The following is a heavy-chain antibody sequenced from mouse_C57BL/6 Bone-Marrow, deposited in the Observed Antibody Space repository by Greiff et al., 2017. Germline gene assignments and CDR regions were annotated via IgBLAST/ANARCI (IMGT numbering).Heavy chain of an antibody. D-gene: IGHD1-1*01. J-gene: IGHJ1*03. Sequence: VQLQQSGAELARPGASVKLSCKASGYTFTSYGISWVKQRTGQGLEWIGEIYPRSGNTYYNEKFKGKATLTADKSSSTAYMELRSLTSEDSAVYCWARKGGGSSFYWYFEVWGTGTTVTVSS. V-gene: IGHV1-81*01. CDR2: IYPRSGNT. CDR3: ARKGGGSSFYWYFEV. CDR1: GYTFTSYG.